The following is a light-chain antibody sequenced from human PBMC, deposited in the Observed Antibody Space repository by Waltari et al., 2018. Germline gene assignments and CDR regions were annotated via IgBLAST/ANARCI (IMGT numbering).Light chain of an antibody. V-gene: IGLV1-51*01. Sequence: QSVLTHPPPVSAAPGHHVTSSCLGSSSNIGTHSLPWYQQHPGTAPKFLIYDNNKRPSGIPDRFSGSKSGTSATLGITGLQTGDEADYYCGTWDRSRSAYWVFGGGTKLTVL. CDR2: DNN. J-gene: IGLJ3*02. CDR3: GTWDRSRSAYWV. CDR1: SSNIGTHS.